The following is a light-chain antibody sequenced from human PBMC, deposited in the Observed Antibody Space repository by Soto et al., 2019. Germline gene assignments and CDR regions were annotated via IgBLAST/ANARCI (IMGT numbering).Light chain of an antibody. V-gene: IGKV1-5*01. Sequence: DIQVTQSPSTLSASVGDRVIIACRASQTADKWVAWYQQKPGKAPNVLIYDASRLESGVPSRFSGSGSGTLFTLTISNLQPDDFATYYCQQYKDYPYTFGQATKVEI. J-gene: IGKJ2*01. CDR2: DAS. CDR1: QTADKW. CDR3: QQYKDYPYT.